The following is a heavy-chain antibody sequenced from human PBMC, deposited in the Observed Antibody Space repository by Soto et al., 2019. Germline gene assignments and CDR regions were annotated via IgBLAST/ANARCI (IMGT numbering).Heavy chain of an antibody. CDR1: GFTFSDYH. CDR2: ISISSSYT. J-gene: IGHJ6*02. D-gene: IGHD2-2*01. V-gene: IGHV3-11*06. Sequence: GGSLTRSCAASGFTFSDYHMSWIRQAPGKGLEWVSYISISSSYTNYADSVKGRFTISRDNAKNSLYLQMNSLRAEDTAVYYCARDLRDRCSSTSCSGSWYDYGMDVWGQGTTVTVSS. CDR3: ARDLRDRCSSTSCSGSWYDYGMDV.